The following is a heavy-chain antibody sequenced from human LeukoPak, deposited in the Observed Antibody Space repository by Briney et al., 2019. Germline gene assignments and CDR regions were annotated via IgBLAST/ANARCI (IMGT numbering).Heavy chain of an antibody. J-gene: IGHJ4*02. D-gene: IGHD2-2*01. V-gene: IGHV3-23*01. CDR1: GFIFSSQA. CDR3: AKDLGYCSSTSCPQTDY. CDR2: ISGSGGST. Sequence: PGGSLRLSCAASGFIFSSQALSWVRQAPGKGLEWVSAISGSGGSTYYADSVKGRFTISRDNSKNTLYLQMNSLRAEDTAVYYCAKDLGYCSSTSCPQTDYWGQGTLVTVSS.